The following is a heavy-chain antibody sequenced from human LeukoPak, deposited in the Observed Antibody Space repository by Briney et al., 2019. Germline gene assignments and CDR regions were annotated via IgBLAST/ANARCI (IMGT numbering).Heavy chain of an antibody. Sequence: GGPLRLSCAASGFTFSSYAMSWVRQAPGKGLDWVSAISGSGGSTYYADSVKGRFTISRDNSKNTLYLQMNSLRAEDTAVYYCAKVSNRRPPWFDYWGQGTLVTVSS. CDR1: GFTFSSYA. CDR2: ISGSGGST. D-gene: IGHD1-14*01. V-gene: IGHV3-23*01. J-gene: IGHJ4*02. CDR3: AKVSNRRPPWFDY.